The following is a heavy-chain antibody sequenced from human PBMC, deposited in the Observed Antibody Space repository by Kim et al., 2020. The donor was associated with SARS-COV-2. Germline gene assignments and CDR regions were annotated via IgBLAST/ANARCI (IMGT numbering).Heavy chain of an antibody. V-gene: IGHV4-31*02. J-gene: IGHJ6*02. CDR3: ARDLWDGFPYYYGMDV. Sequence: SLKSRVTSSVDTSKNQFSLKLSSVTAADTAVYYCARDLWDGFPYYYGMDVWGQGTTVTVSS. D-gene: IGHD3-10*01.